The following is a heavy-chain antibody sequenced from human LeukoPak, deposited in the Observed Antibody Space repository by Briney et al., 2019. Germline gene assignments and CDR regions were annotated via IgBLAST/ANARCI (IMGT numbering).Heavy chain of an antibody. D-gene: IGHD6-19*01. J-gene: IGHJ5*02. V-gene: IGHV1-18*01. Sequence: ASVTVSCKASGYTFATYGISWVRQAPGQGLEWTGWNSGYNGKTSYAQKFQDRITMIKDTLMSTAYMELRNLRSDDTAVYYCARAQIAVTPFDPWGQGTLVIVSS. CDR3: ARAQIAVTPFDP. CDR1: GYTFATYG. CDR2: NSGYNGKT.